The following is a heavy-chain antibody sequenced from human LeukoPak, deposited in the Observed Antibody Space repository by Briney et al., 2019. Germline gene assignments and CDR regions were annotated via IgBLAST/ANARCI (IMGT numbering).Heavy chain of an antibody. CDR2: ISYSGNT. J-gene: IGHJ4*02. D-gene: IGHD4-17*01. CDR1: GGSINPYS. CDR3: ARQGTYGDYLDC. V-gene: IGHV4-59*08. Sequence: SETLSLTCTVSGGSINPYSWTWIRQPPGKGLEWIAYISYSGNTNYNPSFKSQITISVDRSMNQFSLKLNSVTAADTAVYYCARQGTYGDYLDCWGQGTLVTVSS.